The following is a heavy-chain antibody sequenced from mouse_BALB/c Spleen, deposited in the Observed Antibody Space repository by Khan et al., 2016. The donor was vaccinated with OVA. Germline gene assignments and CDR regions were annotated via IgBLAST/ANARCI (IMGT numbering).Heavy chain of an antibody. Sequence: QVQLKQSGPELVRPGVSVKISCKGSGYTFTDYAMYWVKQSHAKSLEWIGLISTYSGNTNYNQNFRGKATMTVDKYSSTAYMELARLTSEDSAIYYCATPAYDGYYDYWGQGTTLTVSS. CDR3: ATPAYDGYYDY. V-gene: IGHV1S137*01. CDR1: GYTFTDYA. D-gene: IGHD2-3*01. CDR2: ISTYSGNT. J-gene: IGHJ2*01.